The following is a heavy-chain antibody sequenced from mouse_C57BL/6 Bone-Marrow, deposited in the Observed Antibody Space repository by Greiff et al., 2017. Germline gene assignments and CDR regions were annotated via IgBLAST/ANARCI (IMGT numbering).Heavy chain of an antibody. D-gene: IGHD1-1*01. V-gene: IGHV1-81*01. CDR3: ARGDYYYGSSYGRFAY. J-gene: IGHJ3*01. Sequence: QVQLQQSGAELARPGASVKLSCKASGYTFTSYGISWVKQRTGQGLEWIGEIYPRSGNTYYNEKFKGKATLTADKSSSTAYMELRSLTSEDSAVYVCARGDYYYGSSYGRFAYWGQGTLVTVSA. CDR1: GYTFTSYG. CDR2: IYPRSGNT.